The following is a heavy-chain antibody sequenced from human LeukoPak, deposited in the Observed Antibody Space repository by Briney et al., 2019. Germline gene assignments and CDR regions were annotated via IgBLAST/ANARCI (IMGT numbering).Heavy chain of an antibody. J-gene: IGHJ4*02. D-gene: IGHD1-26*01. CDR3: ARARGRTGNDY. Sequence: GGSLRLSCAASGFTFSSYGMHWVRQAPGKGLEWVAVIWYDGSNKYYADSVKGRFTISRDNSKNTLYLQMNSLRAEDTAVYYCARARGRTGNDYWGQGTLVTVSS. CDR2: IWYDGSNK. CDR1: GFTFSSYG. V-gene: IGHV3-33*01.